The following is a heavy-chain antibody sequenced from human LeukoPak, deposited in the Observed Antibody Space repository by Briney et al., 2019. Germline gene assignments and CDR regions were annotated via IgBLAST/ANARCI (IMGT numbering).Heavy chain of an antibody. J-gene: IGHJ4*02. V-gene: IGHV3-11*01. Sequence: GGSLRLSCAASGFIFSDYYMSWIRQAPGKGLEWISYISSSDNTIFYADSAKGRFTISRDNAKNSLYLQMNSLRAEDTAFYYCARDLTTVTSFDFGGQGTLVTVSS. D-gene: IGHD4-17*01. CDR2: ISSSDNTI. CDR3: ARDLTTVTSFDF. CDR1: GFIFSDYY.